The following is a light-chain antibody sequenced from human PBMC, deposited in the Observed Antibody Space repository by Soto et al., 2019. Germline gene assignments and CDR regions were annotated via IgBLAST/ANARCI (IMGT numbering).Light chain of an antibody. V-gene: IGKV1-39*01. CDR3: QQSYRPLIT. CDR1: QSISNY. J-gene: IGKJ5*01. Sequence: DIQMTQSPFSLSASVGDRVTISCRASQSISNYLNWYQQKPGKAPKLLMFAASALQSGVPSRFSGSGSGTDFTLTISSLQPDDFATYYCQQSYRPLITVDQGTRLDIK. CDR2: AAS.